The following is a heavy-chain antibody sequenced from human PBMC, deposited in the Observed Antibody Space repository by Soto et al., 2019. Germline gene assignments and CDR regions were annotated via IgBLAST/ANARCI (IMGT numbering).Heavy chain of an antibody. CDR2: IIPMFGTA. CDR3: ASGLQLWLRRINNGYSG. V-gene: IGHV1-69*12. CDR1: GGTFSTYA. Sequence: QVQLVQSGAEVKKPESSVKVSCKAPGGTFSTYAISWVRQAPGQGLEWMGGIIPMFGTANYAQRFQDRVTITADEYTNTVYMEMSRLRSEDTAVYFCASGLQLWLRRINNGYSGWGQGTLVTVSS. J-gene: IGHJ4*02. D-gene: IGHD5-12*01.